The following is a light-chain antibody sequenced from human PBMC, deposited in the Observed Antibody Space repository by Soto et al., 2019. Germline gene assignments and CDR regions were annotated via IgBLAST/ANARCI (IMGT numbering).Light chain of an antibody. CDR2: DAS. CDR3: QQRTNWLT. J-gene: IGKJ3*01. Sequence: EIVLTQSPATLSLSPGERATLSCRASQNVSTYLAWYQQKPGQAPRLLIYDASNRATGIPARFSGSGSGTDFPLPIRSLEPEDFAVYYCQQRTNWLTFGPGTKVDIK. CDR1: QNVSTY. V-gene: IGKV3-11*01.